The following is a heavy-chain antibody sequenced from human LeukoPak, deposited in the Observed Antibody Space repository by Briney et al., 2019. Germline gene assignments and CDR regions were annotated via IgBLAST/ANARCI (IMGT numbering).Heavy chain of an antibody. V-gene: IGHV3-21*01. CDR2: ISSSSSYI. D-gene: IGHD2-2*01. CDR3: ARDTRIPAARNAFDI. CDR1: GFTFSSYS. Sequence: GGSLRLSCAASGFTFSSYSMNWVRQAPGKGLEWVSSISSSSSYIYYADSVKGRFTISRDNAKNSLYLQMNSLRAEDTAVYYCARDTRIPAARNAFDIWGQGTMVTVSS. J-gene: IGHJ3*02.